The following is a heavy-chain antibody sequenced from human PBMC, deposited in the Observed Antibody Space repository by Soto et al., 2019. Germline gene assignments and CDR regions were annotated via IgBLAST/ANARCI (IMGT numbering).Heavy chain of an antibody. CDR3: ARYLAVAGYYYFDN. D-gene: IGHD6-19*01. V-gene: IGHV4-4*02. CDR1: SGSISSSYW. J-gene: IGHJ4*02. Sequence: QVQLQESGPGLVKPSGTLSLTCAVSSGSISSSYWWTWVRQPPGKGLEWIGEIYHSGSTKFNPSLKSRVTISVDKSKKQFSLKLSSVTAADTAVYYCARYLAVAGYYYFDNWGQGTLVTVSS. CDR2: IYHSGST.